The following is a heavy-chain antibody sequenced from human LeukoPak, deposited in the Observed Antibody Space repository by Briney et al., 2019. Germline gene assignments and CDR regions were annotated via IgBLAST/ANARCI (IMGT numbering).Heavy chain of an antibody. CDR2: IFYSGST. J-gene: IGHJ4*02. V-gene: IGHV4-39*07. Sequence: SETLSLTCTVSGGSISTSNYYWGWIRQPPGKGLEWIGNIFYSGSTYYSPSLRSRVTISLDTSRNQFSLKLNSVTAADTAVYYCARTVLRYFDWTHGGYYFDYWGQGTLVTVSS. CDR1: GGSISTSNYY. D-gene: IGHD3-9*01. CDR3: ARTVLRYFDWTHGGYYFDY.